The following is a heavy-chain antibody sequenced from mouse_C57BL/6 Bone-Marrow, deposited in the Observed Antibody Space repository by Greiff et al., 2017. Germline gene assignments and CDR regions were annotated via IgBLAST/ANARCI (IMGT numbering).Heavy chain of an antibody. V-gene: IGHV14-4*01. CDR3: TARIATERVY. CDR1: GFNIKDDY. Sequence: VQLQQSGAELVRPGASVKLSCTASGFNIKDDYMHWVKQRPEQGLEWIGWIDPENGDTEYASKFQGKATITADTSSNTAYLQLSGLTSEDTAVYYCTARIATERVYWGQGTTLTVSS. D-gene: IGHD1-1*01. CDR2: IDPENGDT. J-gene: IGHJ2*01.